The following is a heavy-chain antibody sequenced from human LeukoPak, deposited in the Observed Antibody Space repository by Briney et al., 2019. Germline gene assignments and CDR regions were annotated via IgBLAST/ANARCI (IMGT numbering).Heavy chain of an antibody. CDR3: ARDLRRLGYCSGGSCYSPRYYYYGMDV. V-gene: IGHV1-3*01. J-gene: IGHJ6*02. Sequence: ASVKVSCKASGYTFTSYAMHWVRQAPGQRLEWMGWINAGNGNTKYSQKFQGRVTITRDTSASTAYMELSSLRSEDTAVYYCARDLRRLGYCSGGSCYSPRYYYYGMDVWGQGTTVTVSS. CDR1: GYTFTSYA. CDR2: INAGNGNT. D-gene: IGHD2-15*01.